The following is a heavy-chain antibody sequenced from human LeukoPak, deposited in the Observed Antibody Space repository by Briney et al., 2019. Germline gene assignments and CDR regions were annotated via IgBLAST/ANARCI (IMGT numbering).Heavy chain of an antibody. CDR2: IYDNGGT. CDR1: GASMKSHY. CDR3: AKVVRGYFDP. J-gene: IGHJ5*02. Sequence: PSETLSLTCTVSGASMKSHYWSWLRQSAEKGLEWIGRIYDNGGTDYNPSLQSRVAVFRDMSRNQVLLNLTSVTAADTAVYFCAKVVRGYFDPWDQGISVIASS. V-gene: IGHV4-4*07. D-gene: IGHD5-18*01.